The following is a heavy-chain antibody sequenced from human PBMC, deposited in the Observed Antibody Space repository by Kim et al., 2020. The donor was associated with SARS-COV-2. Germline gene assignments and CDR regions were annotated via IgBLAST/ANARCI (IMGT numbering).Heavy chain of an antibody. J-gene: IGHJ6*02. V-gene: IGHV1-46*01. Sequence: TTPAQKFQGGVTITRDTSTSTVYMEVSSLTSEDTAVYYCARAPSENYGMDVWGQGTTVTVSS. CDR3: ARAPSENYGMDV. CDR2: T.